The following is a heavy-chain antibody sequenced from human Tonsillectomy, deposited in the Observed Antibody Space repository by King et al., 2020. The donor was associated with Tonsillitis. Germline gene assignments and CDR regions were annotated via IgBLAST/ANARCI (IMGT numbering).Heavy chain of an antibody. D-gene: IGHD1-26*01. CDR1: GFTFSSYG. Sequence: VQLVESGGGVVQPGRSLRLSCAASGFTFSSYGMHWVRQAPGKGLEWVAFIWYDGSNKYYADSVKGRFTISRDNSKNPLYLQMNSLRAEDTAVYYCARKEWELLREDYYYYMDVWGKGTTVTVSS. CDR3: ARKEWELLREDYYYYMDV. J-gene: IGHJ6*03. V-gene: IGHV3-33*08. CDR2: IWYDGSNK.